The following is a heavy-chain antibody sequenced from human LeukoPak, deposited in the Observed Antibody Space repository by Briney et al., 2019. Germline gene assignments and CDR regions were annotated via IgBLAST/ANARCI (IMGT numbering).Heavy chain of an antibody. J-gene: IGHJ4*02. D-gene: IGHD3-22*01. V-gene: IGHV3-23*01. CDR1: GFTFSSYA. Sequence: GGSLRLSCAASGFTFSSYAMGWVRQAPGKGPEWVSSISGSGGHTYFADSVKGRFTISRDNSKNTLDLQMDSLKVEDTAVYYCAKFRYHSNDNNYLDFNYWGQGTLVTVSS. CDR2: ISGSGGHT. CDR3: AKFRYHSNDNNYLDFNY.